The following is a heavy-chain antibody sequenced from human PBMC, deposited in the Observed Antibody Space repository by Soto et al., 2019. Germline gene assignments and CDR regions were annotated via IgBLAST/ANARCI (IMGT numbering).Heavy chain of an antibody. V-gene: IGHV3-21*01. CDR2: ISSSSSYI. D-gene: IGHD7-27*01. CDR1: GFTFSSYS. Sequence: NPGGSLRLSCAASGFTFSSYSMNWVRQAPGKGLEWVSSISSSSSYIYYADSVKGRFTISRDNAKNSLYLQMNSLRAEDTAVYYCARDPVGTRARWFDPWGQGTLVTVSS. CDR3: ARDPVGTRARWFDP. J-gene: IGHJ5*02.